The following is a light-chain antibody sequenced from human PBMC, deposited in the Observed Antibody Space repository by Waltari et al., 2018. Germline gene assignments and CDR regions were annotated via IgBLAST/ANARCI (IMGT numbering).Light chain of an antibody. J-gene: IGKJ4*01. CDR3: QQTYTAPLS. V-gene: IGKV1-39*01. Sequence: DIQVTQSPSSLSASVGDRVTITCRASQNIKNYLSWYQHKEGKAPKLLIYTASTLHSGVPLRFSGIGSGTDFTLVISSLQPEDFATYYCQQTYTAPLSFGAGTKVEMK. CDR1: QNIKNY. CDR2: TAS.